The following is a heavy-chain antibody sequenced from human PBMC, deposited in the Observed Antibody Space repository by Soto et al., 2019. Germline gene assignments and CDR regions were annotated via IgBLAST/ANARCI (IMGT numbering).Heavy chain of an antibody. Sequence: GSLRLSCAASGFTFSSYGMHWVRQAPGKGLEWVAVISYDGSNKYYADSVKGRFTISRDNSKNTLYLQMNSLRAEDTAVYYCAKLVVTNMEDDYLGQGTLVTVSS. J-gene: IGHJ4*02. CDR1: GFTFSSYG. V-gene: IGHV3-30*18. CDR2: ISYDGSNK. CDR3: AKLVVTNMEDDY. D-gene: IGHD2-15*01.